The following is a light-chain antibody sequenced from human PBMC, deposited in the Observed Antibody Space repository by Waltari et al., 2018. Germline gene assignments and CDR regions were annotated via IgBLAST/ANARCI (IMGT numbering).Light chain of an antibody. J-gene: IGKJ2*01. CDR1: QSVLYSSNNKNY. Sequence: DIVMTQSPDSLAVSLGERAIIHCKSSQSVLYSSNNKNYLAWYQQKPGQPPNLLIYWASTRESGVPDRFSGSGSGTDFTLTISSLQAEDVAVYYCQQYYSTPYTFGQGTKLEIK. V-gene: IGKV4-1*01. CDR3: QQYYSTPYT. CDR2: WAS.